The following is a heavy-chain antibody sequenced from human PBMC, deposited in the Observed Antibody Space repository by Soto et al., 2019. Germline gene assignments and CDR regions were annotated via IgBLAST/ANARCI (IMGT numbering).Heavy chain of an antibody. CDR2: TYYRSKWYN. Sequence: PSRTLSLPCDISGDSVSSNSAAWNWIRQSPSRGLEWLGRTYYRSKWYNDYAVSVKSRITINPDTSKNQFSLQLNSVTPEDTAVYYCARVTSSSSRLERMYNWFDPWGQGTLVTVSS. CDR3: ARVTSSSSRLERMYNWFDP. J-gene: IGHJ5*02. V-gene: IGHV6-1*01. CDR1: GDSVSSNSAA. D-gene: IGHD6-13*01.